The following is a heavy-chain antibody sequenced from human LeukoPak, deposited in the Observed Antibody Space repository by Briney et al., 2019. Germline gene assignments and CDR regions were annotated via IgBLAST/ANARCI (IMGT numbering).Heavy chain of an antibody. CDR3: ARRRPFNYFGSGSYYNWYFDL. Sequence: SETLSLTCTVSGGSISSSNYYWGWIRQPPGKGLEWIGEINHSGGTKYNPSLKSRVTISVDTSKNQFSLKLTSVTAADTTVYYCARRRPFNYFGSGSYYNWYFDLWGRGTLVTVSS. V-gene: IGHV4-39*07. D-gene: IGHD3-10*01. CDR2: INHSGGT. CDR1: GGSISSSNYY. J-gene: IGHJ2*01.